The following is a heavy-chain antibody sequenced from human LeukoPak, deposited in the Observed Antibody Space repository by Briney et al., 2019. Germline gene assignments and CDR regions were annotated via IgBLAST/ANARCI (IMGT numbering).Heavy chain of an antibody. CDR2: INSDGSNT. V-gene: IGHV3-74*01. J-gene: IGHJ4*02. CDR3: ARVRDISGHWGFLDY. CDR1: GFTFSSYW. Sequence: PGGSLRLSCAAPGFTFSSYWMHWVRQAPGKGLVWVSRINSDGSNTNYADSVKGRFTISRDNAKNTLYLQMNSLRAEDTAVFYCARVRDISGHWGFLDYWGQGTLVTVSS. D-gene: IGHD6-19*01.